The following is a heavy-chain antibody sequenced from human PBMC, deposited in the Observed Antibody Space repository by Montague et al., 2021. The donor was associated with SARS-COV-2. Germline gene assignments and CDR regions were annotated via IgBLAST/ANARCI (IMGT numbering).Heavy chain of an antibody. Sequence: SETLSLTCTVYGDSMNKYYWSWVRQTPGRGLEWIGYVYYRGATDYNPSLNSRATISIDTSQSQFSLRLTSVTPADTAVYYCGRGTFSDARGTLAYWGQGILVTVSS. V-gene: IGHV4-59*01. D-gene: IGHD1-1*01. J-gene: IGHJ4*02. CDR2: VYYRGAT. CDR1: GDSMNKYY. CDR3: GRGTFSDARGTLAY.